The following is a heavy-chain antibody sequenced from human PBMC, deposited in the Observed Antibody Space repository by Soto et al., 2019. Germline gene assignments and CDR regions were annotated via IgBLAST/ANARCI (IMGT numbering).Heavy chain of an antibody. V-gene: IGHV4-31*03. J-gene: IGHJ4*02. Sequence: SETLSLTCTVSGGSISSGGYYWSWIRQHPGKGLEWIGYIYYSGSTYYNPSLKSRVTISVDTSKNQFSLKLSSVTAADTAVYPCERWVGATSFDYWGQGHLVTVSS. CDR2: IYYSGST. D-gene: IGHD1-26*01. CDR3: ERWVGATSFDY. CDR1: GGSISSGGYY.